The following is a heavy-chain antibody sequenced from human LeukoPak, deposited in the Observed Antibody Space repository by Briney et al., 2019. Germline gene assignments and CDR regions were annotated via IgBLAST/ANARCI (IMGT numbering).Heavy chain of an antibody. Sequence: GGSLRLSCAASGFSFSDYWMSWVRQAPGKGLEWVANIKQDGSEKYYVDSVRGRFTIARDNARNSLYLQMNSLRAEDTAVYYCARDRGASTWYKVFDYWGQGTLVTVSS. CDR2: IKQDGSEK. D-gene: IGHD6-13*01. V-gene: IGHV3-7*03. J-gene: IGHJ4*02. CDR3: ARDRGASTWYKVFDY. CDR1: GFSFSDYW.